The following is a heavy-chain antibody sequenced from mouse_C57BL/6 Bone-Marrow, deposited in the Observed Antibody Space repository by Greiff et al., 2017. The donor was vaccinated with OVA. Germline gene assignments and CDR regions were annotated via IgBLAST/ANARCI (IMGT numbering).Heavy chain of an antibody. CDR1: GYTFTSYT. J-gene: IGHJ4*01. V-gene: IGHV1-4*01. Sequence: VQLQQSGAELARPGASVTMSCKASGYTFTSYTMHWVKQRPGQGLEWIGYINPGSGNIKYNQKFKDKATLTADKSSSTADMQLSSLTSEDSSVYYGARRSYYDYDYYAMDDWGQGTSVTVSS. D-gene: IGHD2-4*01. CDR2: INPGSGNI. CDR3: ARRSYYDYDYYAMDD.